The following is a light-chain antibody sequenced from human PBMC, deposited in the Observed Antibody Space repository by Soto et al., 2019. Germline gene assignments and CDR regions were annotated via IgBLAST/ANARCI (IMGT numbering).Light chain of an antibody. CDR3: SSYRSSSTYV. J-gene: IGLJ1*01. V-gene: IGLV2-14*01. Sequence: QSVLTQPASVSGSPGQSITISCTGTSSDVGGYNYVSWYQQHPGKAPKLMIYEVSNRPSGVSNRFSGSKSGNTASLTISGLQAEDEAEYYFSSYRSSSTYVFGTGTKVTVL. CDR2: EVS. CDR1: SSDVGGYNY.